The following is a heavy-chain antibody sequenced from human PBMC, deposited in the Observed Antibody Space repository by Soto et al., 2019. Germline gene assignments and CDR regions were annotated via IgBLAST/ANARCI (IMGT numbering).Heavy chain of an antibody. J-gene: IGHJ6*02. CDR2: IYYSGST. CDR3: ATNYAYYYYYGMDV. CDR1: GGSTSSSSYY. D-gene: IGHD4-4*01. V-gene: IGHV4-39*01. Sequence: PSETLSLTCTVPGGSTSSSSYYWGWIRQPPGKGLEWIGSIYYSGSTYYNPSLKSRVTISVDTSKNQFSLKLSSVTAADTAVYYCATNYAYYYYYGMDVWGQGTTVTVSS.